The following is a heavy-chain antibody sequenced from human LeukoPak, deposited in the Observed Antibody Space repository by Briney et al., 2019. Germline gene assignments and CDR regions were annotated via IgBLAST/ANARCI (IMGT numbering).Heavy chain of an antibody. J-gene: IGHJ6*03. V-gene: IGHV1-24*01. CDR2: FDRKNGDT. CDR1: GFTLADLS. D-gene: IGHD2-2*01. Sequence: ASVKVSCKVSGFTLADLSMHWVRQAPGKGLEWVGGFDRKNGDTIYAQRFRGRVTLTEDTSTGTAYMDLSSLSADDTAVYYCRAGVFCATTTCPGYQHYYYFMDVWGKGTTVTVSS. CDR3: RAGVFCATTTCPGYQHYYYFMDV.